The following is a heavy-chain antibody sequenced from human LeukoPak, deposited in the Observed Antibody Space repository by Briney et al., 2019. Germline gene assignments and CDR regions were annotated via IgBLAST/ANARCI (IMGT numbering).Heavy chain of an antibody. CDR3: ARGAPPWDYYDSSGYSIDY. Sequence: PSETLSLTCTVSGGSISSYYWSWIRQPPGKGLEWIGYIYYSGSTNYNPSLKSRVTISVDTSKNQFSLKLSSVTAADTAVYYCARGAPPWDYYDSSGYSIDYWGQGTLVTVSS. CDR2: IYYSGST. CDR1: GGSISSYY. V-gene: IGHV4-59*08. J-gene: IGHJ4*02. D-gene: IGHD3-22*01.